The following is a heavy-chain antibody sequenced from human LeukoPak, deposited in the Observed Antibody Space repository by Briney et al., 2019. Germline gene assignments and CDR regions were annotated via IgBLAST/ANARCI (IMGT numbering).Heavy chain of an antibody. CDR3: ARDTDDSSGYYFDY. J-gene: IGHJ4*02. V-gene: IGHV3-30-3*01. CDR1: GFTFSSYA. D-gene: IGHD3-22*01. Sequence: GGSLRLSCAASGFTFSSYAMHWVRQAPGKGLEWVAVISYDGSNKYYADSVKGRFTISRDNSKNTLYLQMNSLRAEGTAVYYCARDTDDSSGYYFDYWGQGTLVTVSS. CDR2: ISYDGSNK.